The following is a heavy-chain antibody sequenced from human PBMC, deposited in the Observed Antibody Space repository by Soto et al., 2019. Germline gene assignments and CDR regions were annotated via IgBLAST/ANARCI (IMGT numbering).Heavy chain of an antibody. CDR1: GFTFSSYA. CDR2: ISYDGSDK. CDR3: AKALGELAPESYDY. V-gene: IGHV3-30*18. J-gene: IGHJ4*02. D-gene: IGHD3-16*01. Sequence: QVQLVESGGGVVQPGRSLRLSCAASGFTFSSYAMHWVRQAPGKGLEWVAVISYDGSDKYYADSVKGRFTISRDNSKNTLQLQTNSLRADDTAVYYCAKALGELAPESYDYWGQGTLITVSS.